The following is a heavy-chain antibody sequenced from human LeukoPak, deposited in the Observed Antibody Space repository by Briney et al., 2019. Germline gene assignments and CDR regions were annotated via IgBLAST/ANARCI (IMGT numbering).Heavy chain of an antibody. V-gene: IGHV1-69*05. CDR3: ARVGGNDDIGWYNY. Sequence: GSSVKVSCKASGGTFSSYAISWVRQAPGQGLDWMGRIIPIFGTANYAQKFQGRVTITTDESTSTAYMELSSLRSEDTAVYYCARVGGNDDIGWYNYWGQGTLVTVSS. CDR2: IIPIFGTA. J-gene: IGHJ4*02. CDR1: GGTFSSYA. D-gene: IGHD6-19*01.